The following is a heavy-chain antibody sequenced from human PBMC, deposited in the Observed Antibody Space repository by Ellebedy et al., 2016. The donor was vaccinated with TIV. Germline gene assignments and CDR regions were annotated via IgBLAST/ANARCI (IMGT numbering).Heavy chain of an antibody. CDR2: INHSGST. CDR1: GGSFSGYY. Sequence: SETLSLTXAVYGGSFSGYYWSWIRQPPGKGLEWIGEINHSGSTNYNPSLKSRVTISVDTSKNQFSLKLSSVTAADTAVYYCARAVGVIAAAGTIYFQHWGQGTLVTVSS. J-gene: IGHJ1*01. CDR3: ARAVGVIAAAGTIYFQH. V-gene: IGHV4-34*01. D-gene: IGHD6-13*01.